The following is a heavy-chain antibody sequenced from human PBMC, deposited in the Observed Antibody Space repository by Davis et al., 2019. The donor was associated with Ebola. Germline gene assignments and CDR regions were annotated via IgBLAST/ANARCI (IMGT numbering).Heavy chain of an antibody. CDR1: GFTFSIYE. J-gene: IGHJ4*02. V-gene: IGHV3-48*02. CDR3: ARVPIVATIRADY. D-gene: IGHD5-12*01. CDR2: ISSSSTI. Sequence: GGLLRLSCAAPGFTFSIYEMNWVRQAPGKGLEWVSYISSSSTIYYADSVKGRFTISRDNAKNSLYLQMNSLRDEDTAVYYCARVPIVATIRADYWGQGTLVTVSS.